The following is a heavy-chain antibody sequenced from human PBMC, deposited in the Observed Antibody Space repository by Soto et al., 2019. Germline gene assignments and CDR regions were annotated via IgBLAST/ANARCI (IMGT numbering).Heavy chain of an antibody. D-gene: IGHD3-10*01. CDR2: IHSSATSI. CDR1: GFTFSRYE. J-gene: IGHJ3*01. V-gene: IGHV3-48*03. Sequence: GGSIRLSCAASGFTFSRYEMNWVRQAPGKGLEWISYIHSSATSIYYSDSVRGRFTISRDNAKNSLCLQMNSLSAEDTAVYYCATRSGGGGAFDFWGQGTMVTVSS. CDR3: ATRSGGGGAFDF.